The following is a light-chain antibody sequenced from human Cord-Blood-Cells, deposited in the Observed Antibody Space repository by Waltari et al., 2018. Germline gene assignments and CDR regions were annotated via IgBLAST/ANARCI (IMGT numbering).Light chain of an antibody. CDR2: DVS. V-gene: IGLV2-14*03. Sequence: QPAMNQPASVSGSPGQSITISCTGNSSDVGGSNQFSWYQQHPGKAPNLMIYDVSNRPSGVSNRFSGSKSGNTASLIISGLQAEDEADYYCSSYTSSSTWVFGGGTKLTVL. J-gene: IGLJ3*02. CDR3: SSYTSSSTWV. CDR1: SSDVGGSNQ.